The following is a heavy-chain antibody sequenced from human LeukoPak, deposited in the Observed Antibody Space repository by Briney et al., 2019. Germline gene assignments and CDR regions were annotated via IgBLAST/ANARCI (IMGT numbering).Heavy chain of an antibody. Sequence: ASVKVSCKASGGTFSNYPIIWVRQAPGRGLEWLGGIIPIYGTANYALMFQGRITLSAHESMATAYMELRNLTSDDTAMYFCATHTGGYNYWWFDIWGQGTLVSVSS. D-gene: IGHD5-24*01. J-gene: IGHJ5*02. V-gene: IGHV1-69*13. CDR1: GGTFSNYP. CDR3: ATHTGGYNYWWFDI. CDR2: IIPIYGTA.